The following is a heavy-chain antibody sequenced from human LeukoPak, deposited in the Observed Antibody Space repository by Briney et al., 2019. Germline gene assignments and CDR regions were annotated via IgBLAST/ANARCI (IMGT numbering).Heavy chain of an antibody. CDR1: GFTFSSYA. CDR3: ARERYSGGWYYFGY. D-gene: IGHD6-19*01. Sequence: PGGSLRLSCAASGFTFSSYAMSWVRQAPGKGLEWVSAISGSGSSTYSADSVKGRFTISRDNSKNTLYLQMNTLRAEDTAVYYCARERYSGGWYYFGYWGQGTLVTVSS. J-gene: IGHJ4*02. CDR2: ISGSGSST. V-gene: IGHV3-23*01.